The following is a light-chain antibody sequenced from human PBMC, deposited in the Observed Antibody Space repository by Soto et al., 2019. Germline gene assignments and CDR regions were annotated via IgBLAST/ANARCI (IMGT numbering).Light chain of an antibody. CDR2: EGS. J-gene: IGLJ1*01. V-gene: IGLV2-23*01. Sequence: QSALTQPASVSGPPGQSITISCTGTSSDVGSYNLVSWYQQHPGKAPKLMIYEGSKRPSRVSNRFSGSKSGNTASLTISGLQAEDEADSYFCSYAGGSTYVFGTGTKVTVL. CDR3: CSYAGGSTYV. CDR1: SSDVGSYNL.